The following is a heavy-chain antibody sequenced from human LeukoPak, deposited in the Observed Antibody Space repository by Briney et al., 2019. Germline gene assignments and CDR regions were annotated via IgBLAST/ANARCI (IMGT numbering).Heavy chain of an antibody. CDR3: ARTSVAAAGDSPDYGMDV. CDR2: IYYSGST. Sequence: SETLSLTCTVSGGSISSYYWSWIRQPPGKGLEWIGYIYYSGSTNYNPSLKSRVTISVDTSKNQFSLKLSYVTAAGTAVDYCARTSVAAAGDSPDYGMDVWGQGTTVTVSS. J-gene: IGHJ6*02. V-gene: IGHV4-59*01. D-gene: IGHD6-13*01. CDR1: GGSISSYY.